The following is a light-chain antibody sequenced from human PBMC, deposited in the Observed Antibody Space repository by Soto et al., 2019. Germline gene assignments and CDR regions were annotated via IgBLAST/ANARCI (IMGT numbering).Light chain of an antibody. V-gene: IGKV1-27*01. CDR3: QKYNSAWT. Sequence: DIQMTQAASSRSASVGDRVTITCRASQGIGNYLAWYQQKPGKVPKLLIYASSTLQSGVPSRFSGSGSGTDFTLTISTLQPEDVATYYCQKYNSAWTFGQGTKVDIK. CDR1: QGIGNY. J-gene: IGKJ1*01. CDR2: ASS.